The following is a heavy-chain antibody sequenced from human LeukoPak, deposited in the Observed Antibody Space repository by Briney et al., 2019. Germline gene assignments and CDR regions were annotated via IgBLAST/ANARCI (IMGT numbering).Heavy chain of an antibody. V-gene: IGHV3-74*01. Sequence: GGSLRLSCAASGFTFSSYWMHWVRQAPGKGLVWVSRINTDGSSTSYADSVKGRFTISRDNAKNTLYLQMNSLRAEDTAVYYCARDSSRSKYSSSSFDYWGQGTLVTVSS. CDR2: INTDGSST. CDR3: ARDSSRSKYSSSSFDY. D-gene: IGHD6-6*01. J-gene: IGHJ4*02. CDR1: GFTFSSYW.